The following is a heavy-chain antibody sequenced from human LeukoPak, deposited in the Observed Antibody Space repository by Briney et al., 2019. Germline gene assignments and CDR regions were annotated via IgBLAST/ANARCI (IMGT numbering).Heavy chain of an antibody. D-gene: IGHD2-15*01. Sequence: SETLSLTCSVSSGPISTYYWSWIRQPPGKGLEWIGYIYYSGSTNYNPSLKSRVTISVDTSKNQFSLKLTSVTATDTGVYYCARHAFIGYYYGIDVWGQGTTVTVSS. V-gene: IGHV4-59*08. CDR1: SGPISTYY. J-gene: IGHJ6*02. CDR3: ARHAFIGYYYGIDV. CDR2: IYYSGST.